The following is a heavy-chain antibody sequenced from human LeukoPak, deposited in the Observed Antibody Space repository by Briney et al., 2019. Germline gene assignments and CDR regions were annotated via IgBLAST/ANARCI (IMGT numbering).Heavy chain of an antibody. CDR1: GGSISSSSYY. D-gene: IGHD1-1*01. V-gene: IGHV4-39*07. Sequence: SENLSLTCTVSGGSISSSSYYWGWLRQPPGKGLEWIGSIYYSGSTYYNPSLKSRVTISVDTSKNQFSLKLSSVTAADTAVYYCARDNWNDWGYYGMDVWGQGTTVTVSS. CDR3: ARDNWNDWGYYGMDV. CDR2: IYYSGST. J-gene: IGHJ6*02.